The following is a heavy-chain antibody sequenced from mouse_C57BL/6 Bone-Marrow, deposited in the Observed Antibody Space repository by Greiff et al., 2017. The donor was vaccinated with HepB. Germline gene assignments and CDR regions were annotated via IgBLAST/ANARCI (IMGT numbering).Heavy chain of an antibody. D-gene: IGHD2-5*01. CDR3: ARDSNYFYYAMDY. V-gene: IGHV1-54*01. J-gene: IGHJ4*01. CDR1: GYAFTNYL. Sequence: QVQLQQSGAELVRPGTSVKVSCKASGYAFTNYLIEWVKQRPGQGLEWIGVINPGSGGTNYNEKFKGKATLTADKSSSTAYMQLSSLTSEYSAVYFCARDSNYFYYAMDYWGQGTSVTVSS. CDR2: INPGSGGT.